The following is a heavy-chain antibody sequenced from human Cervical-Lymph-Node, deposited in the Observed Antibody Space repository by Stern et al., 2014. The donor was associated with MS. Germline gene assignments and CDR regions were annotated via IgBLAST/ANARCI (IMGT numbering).Heavy chain of an antibody. CDR1: GFTFNKYA. V-gene: IGHV3-23*04. CDR3: AKQYFDSSGYSYYYGMDV. CDR2: ICGSGSSI. Sequence: VQLVESGGDLVPPGGSLRLSWAASGFTFNKYAMNWVRQAPGKGLEWVSTICGSGSSIYYADAVKGRFNIARDNSENTLYLQMHSLRAEDTAIYYCAKQYFDSSGYSYYYGMDVWGQGTTVTVSS. J-gene: IGHJ6*02. D-gene: IGHD3-22*01.